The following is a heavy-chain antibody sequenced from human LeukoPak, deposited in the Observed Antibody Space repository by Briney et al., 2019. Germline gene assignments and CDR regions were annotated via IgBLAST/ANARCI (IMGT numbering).Heavy chain of an antibody. J-gene: IGHJ4*02. Sequence: GASVKVSCKASVGTFSSYAISWVRQAPGQGLEWMGRIIPIFGTANYAQKFQGRVTITTDESTSTAYMELSSLRSEDTAVYYCARVWRDYYDSSGYYEYWGQGKLVTVSS. D-gene: IGHD3-22*01. CDR3: ARVWRDYYDSSGYYEY. CDR2: IIPIFGTA. CDR1: VGTFSSYA. V-gene: IGHV1-69*05.